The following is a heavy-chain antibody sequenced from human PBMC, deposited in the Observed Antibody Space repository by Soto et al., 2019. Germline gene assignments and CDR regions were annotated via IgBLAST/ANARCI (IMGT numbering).Heavy chain of an antibody. CDR2: INAGNGDT. V-gene: IGHV1-3*01. Sequence: ASVKVSCKASGYTFTSYAMHWVRQAPGQRLEWMGWINAGNGDTKYAQKFQDRVTMTTDTSASTVYMELSSLRSDDTAVYYCARAGAAPYYYYGMDVWGQGTRVTVSS. D-gene: IGHD2-15*01. CDR3: ARAGAAPYYYYGMDV. CDR1: GYTFTSYA. J-gene: IGHJ6*02.